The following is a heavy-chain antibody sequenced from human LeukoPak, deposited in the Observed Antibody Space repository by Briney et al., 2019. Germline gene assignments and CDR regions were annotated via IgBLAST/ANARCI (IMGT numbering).Heavy chain of an antibody. CDR3: AKDPVRVDYYDSSGYYYLDY. Sequence: PGRSLRLSCAASGFTFSSYGMHWVRQAPGKGLEWVAVISYDGSNKYYADSVKGRFTISRDNSKNTLYLQMNSLRAEDTAVYYCAKDPVRVDYYDSSGYYYLDYWGQGTLVTVST. V-gene: IGHV3-30*18. CDR1: GFTFSSYG. D-gene: IGHD3-22*01. J-gene: IGHJ4*02. CDR2: ISYDGSNK.